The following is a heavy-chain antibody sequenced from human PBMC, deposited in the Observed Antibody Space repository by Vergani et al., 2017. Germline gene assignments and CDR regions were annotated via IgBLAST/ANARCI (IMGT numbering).Heavy chain of an antibody. V-gene: IGHV1-69*04. D-gene: IGHD6-19*01. CDR3: ARDKGWGAFDI. Sequence: QVQLVQSGAEVKKPGSSVKVSCKASGGTFSSYAISWVRQAPGQGLEWMGRIIPILGIANYAQKFQGRVTITADKSTSTAYMELRSLSSEDTAVDYCARDKGWGAFDIWGQGTMVTVSS. CDR1: GGTFSSYA. J-gene: IGHJ3*02. CDR2: IIPILGIA.